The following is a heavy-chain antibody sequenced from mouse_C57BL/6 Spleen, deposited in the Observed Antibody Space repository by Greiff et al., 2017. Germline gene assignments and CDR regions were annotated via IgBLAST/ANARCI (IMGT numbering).Heavy chain of an antibody. V-gene: IGHV1-55*01. Sequence: QVQLKQPGAELVKPGASVKMSCKASGYTFTSYWITWVKQRPGQGLEWIGDIYPGSGSTNYNEKFKSKATLTVDKSSSTAYMQLSSLTSEDSAVDYGASSDYDGGSYWYFEVWGKGTTGTVSS. CDR1: GYTFTSYW. CDR3: ASSDYDGGSYWYFEV. J-gene: IGHJ1*03. CDR2: IYPGSGST. D-gene: IGHD1-1*02.